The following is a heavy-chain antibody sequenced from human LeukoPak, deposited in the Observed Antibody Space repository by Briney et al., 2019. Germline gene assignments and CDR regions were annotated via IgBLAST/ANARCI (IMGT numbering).Heavy chain of an antibody. J-gene: IGHJ3*02. CDR1: GGSFSGYY. CDR3: AREEDCSGGICYLGNAFDI. D-gene: IGHD2-15*01. Sequence: SETLSLTCAVYGGSFSGYYWSWIRQPPGKRLEWIGEIYHSGSTNYNASLKSRVTISVDTSKNQFSLKLSSVTAADTAVYYCAREEDCSGGICYLGNAFDIWGQGTMVTVSS. CDR2: IYHSGST. V-gene: IGHV4-34*01.